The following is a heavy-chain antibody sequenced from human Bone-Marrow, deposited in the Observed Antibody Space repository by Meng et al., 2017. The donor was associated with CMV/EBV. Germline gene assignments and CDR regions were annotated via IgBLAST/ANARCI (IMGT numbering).Heavy chain of an antibody. CDR3: ASGDYSWFDP. CDR2: IYYSGST. Sequence: SETLSSTCTVSGCSISSYYWSWIRQHPGKGMEWIGYIYYSGSTNYNPSLKSRVTISVDTSKNKFSLKLSSVTAADTAVYYCASGDYSWFDPWGQGTLVTVSS. D-gene: IGHD2-15*01. CDR1: GCSISSYY. V-gene: IGHV4-59*01. J-gene: IGHJ5*02.